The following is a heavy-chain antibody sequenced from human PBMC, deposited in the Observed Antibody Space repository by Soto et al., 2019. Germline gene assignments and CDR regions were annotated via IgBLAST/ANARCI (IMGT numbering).Heavy chain of an antibody. CDR3: ARRTRSLGPFDY. D-gene: IGHD4-17*01. Sequence: QVQLQESGPGLVKPSETLSLTCSVSGGSVNNYYWNWIRQPPGKGLEWIGHMYFSGSTNYNPSLKSRVTLSVDTSKKQFSLQLRSVTSADTAVYYCARRTRSLGPFDYWGQGTLLTVSS. J-gene: IGHJ4*02. CDR2: MYFSGST. V-gene: IGHV4-59*02. CDR1: GGSVNNYY.